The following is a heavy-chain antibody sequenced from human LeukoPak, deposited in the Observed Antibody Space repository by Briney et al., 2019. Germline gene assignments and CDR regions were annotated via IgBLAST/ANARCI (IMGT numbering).Heavy chain of an antibody. CDR2: IYYSGST. J-gene: IGHJ4*02. D-gene: IGHD5-18*01. Sequence: SETLSLTCTVSGGSVSSGSYYWRWIRQPPGKGLEWIGYIYYSGSTNYNPSLKSRVTISVDTSKNQFSLKLSSVTAADTAVYYCASVDTAMAIDYWGQGTLVTVSS. CDR1: GGSVSSGSYY. CDR3: ASVDTAMAIDY. V-gene: IGHV4-61*01.